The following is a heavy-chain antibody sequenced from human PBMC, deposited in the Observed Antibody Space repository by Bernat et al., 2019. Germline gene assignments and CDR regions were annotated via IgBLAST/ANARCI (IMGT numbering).Heavy chain of an antibody. D-gene: IGHD6-19*01. V-gene: IGHV3-15*07. J-gene: IGHJ4*02. CDR3: TTDHPRSSIAVDDY. CDR2: IKSKTDGGTT. Sequence: EVQLVESGGGLVKPGGSLRLSCAASGFTFSNAWMNWVRQAPGKGLEWVGRIKSKTDGGTTDYAAPVKGRFTISRDDSKNTLYLQMNSLKTEDTAVYYCTTDHPRSSIAVDDYWGQGTLVTVSS. CDR1: GFTFSNAW.